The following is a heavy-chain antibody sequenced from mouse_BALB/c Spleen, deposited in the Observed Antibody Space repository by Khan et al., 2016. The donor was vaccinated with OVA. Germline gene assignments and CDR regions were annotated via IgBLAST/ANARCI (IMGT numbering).Heavy chain of an antibody. CDR2: IRYDGDS. V-gene: IGHV3-6*02. Sequence: QLEESGPGLVKPSQSLSLTCSVTGYSITSGYFWNWIRQFPGNNLEWLGYIRYDGDSNYNPSLKNRISITRDTSKNQFFLKLNSVPPEDTATYYCARGGSSGPAWFAYWGQGTLVTVSA. CDR3: ARGGSSGPAWFAY. CDR1: GYSITSGYF. D-gene: IGHD3-1*01. J-gene: IGHJ3*01.